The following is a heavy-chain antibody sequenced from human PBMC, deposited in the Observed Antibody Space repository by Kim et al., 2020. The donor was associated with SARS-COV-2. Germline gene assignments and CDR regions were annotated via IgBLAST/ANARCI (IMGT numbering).Heavy chain of an antibody. Sequence: SETLSLTCTVSGGSISSYYWSWILQPPGKGLEWIGYIYDTGSTSYNPSLKSRVTISVDTSKNQFSLKLSSVTGADTAVYYCARDRGPGGTGYFDYWGQGTLVTVSS. CDR2: IYDTGST. J-gene: IGHJ4*02. CDR1: GGSISSYY. V-gene: IGHV4-59*01. CDR3: ARDRGPGGTGYFDY. D-gene: IGHD3-10*01.